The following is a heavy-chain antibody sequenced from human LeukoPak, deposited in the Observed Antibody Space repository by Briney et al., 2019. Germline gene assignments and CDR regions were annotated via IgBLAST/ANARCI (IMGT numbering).Heavy chain of an antibody. CDR2: IYYSGST. CDR1: GGSISSYY. CDR3: ARDGSAIWWDSTENWFDP. Sequence: PSETLSLTCTVSGGSISSYYWSWIRQPPGRGLEWIGNIYYSGSTNYNPSLKSRVTISVDTSKNQFSLKLSSVTAADTAVYYCARDGSAIWWDSTENWFDPWGQGTLVTVSS. V-gene: IGHV4-59*01. D-gene: IGHD2/OR15-2a*01. J-gene: IGHJ5*02.